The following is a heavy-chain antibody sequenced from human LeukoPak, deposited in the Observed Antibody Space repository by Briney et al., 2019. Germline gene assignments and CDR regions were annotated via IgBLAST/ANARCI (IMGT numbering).Heavy chain of an antibody. J-gene: IGHJ3*02. V-gene: IGHV1-18*01. Sequence: ASVKVSCKASGYTFTSYGISWVRQAPGQGLEWMGWISAYNGNTNYAQKLQGRVTMTTDTSTSTAYMELRSLRSDDTAVYYCARDRADTGDPDAFDIWGQGTMVTVSS. D-gene: IGHD7-27*01. CDR1: GYTFTSYG. CDR2: ISAYNGNT. CDR3: ARDRADTGDPDAFDI.